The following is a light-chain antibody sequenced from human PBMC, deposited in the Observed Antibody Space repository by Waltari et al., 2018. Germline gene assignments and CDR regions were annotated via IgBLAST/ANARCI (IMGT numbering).Light chain of an antibody. Sequence: DIVMTQSPDSLAVSLGEGATINCKSSQTILYSSNNKEYLALYQQKTGQPTKLLISWALTRESGVPDRISGSGSGTLFTLTISSLQAEDVAVYFCQQYYSVPYTFGQGTKLEI. J-gene: IGKJ2*01. CDR1: QTILYSSNNKEY. V-gene: IGKV4-1*01. CDR2: WAL. CDR3: QQYYSVPYT.